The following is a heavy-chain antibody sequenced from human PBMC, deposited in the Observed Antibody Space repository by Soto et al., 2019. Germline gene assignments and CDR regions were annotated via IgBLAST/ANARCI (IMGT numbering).Heavy chain of an antibody. Sequence: GGSLRLSCAASGFTFSSYSMNWVRQAPGKGLEWVSSISSRSNYIKYADSVKGRFTISRDNAKNSLYLQMNSLRAEDTAVYYCARLWFGESTFDYWGQGTLVTVSS. J-gene: IGHJ4*02. V-gene: IGHV3-21*01. CDR1: GFTFSSYS. CDR3: ARLWFGESTFDY. D-gene: IGHD3-10*01. CDR2: ISSRSNYI.